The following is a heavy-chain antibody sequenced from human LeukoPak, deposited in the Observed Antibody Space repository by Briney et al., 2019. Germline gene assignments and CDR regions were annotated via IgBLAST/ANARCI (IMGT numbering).Heavy chain of an antibody. Sequence: GESLKISCKGSGYSFTSYWIGWVRQIPGKGLEWMGAIYPGDSDTRYSPSFQGQVTISADKSISTAYLHWSSLKASDTAMYYCAGGCSSPSCPPVYWGQGTLVTVSS. D-gene: IGHD2-2*01. V-gene: IGHV5-51*01. CDR1: GYSFTSYW. J-gene: IGHJ4*02. CDR3: AGGCSSPSCPPVY. CDR2: IYPGDSDT.